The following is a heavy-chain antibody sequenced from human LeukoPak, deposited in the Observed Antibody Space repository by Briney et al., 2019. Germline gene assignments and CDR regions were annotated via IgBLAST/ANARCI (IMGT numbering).Heavy chain of an antibody. CDR3: AKGGYCSSTSCYVGWFDP. CDR2: ISGGGGST. CDR1: GFTFSSCV. V-gene: IGHV3-23*01. D-gene: IGHD2-2*01. J-gene: IGHJ5*02. Sequence: GGSLRPSCAASGFTFSSCVMNWVRQAPGKGLEWVSVISGGGGSTYYADSVKGRFTISRDNSKNTLFLQMNSLRAEDTAVYYCAKGGYCSSTSCYVGWFDPWGQGTLVTVSS.